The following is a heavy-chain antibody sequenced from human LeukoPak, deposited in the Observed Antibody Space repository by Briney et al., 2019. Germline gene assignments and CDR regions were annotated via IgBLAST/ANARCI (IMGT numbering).Heavy chain of an antibody. CDR1: GFTFSSYG. J-gene: IGHJ6*02. CDR2: ISYDGSNK. D-gene: IGHD2-2*01. CDR3: AKSRVPAEAQYGMDV. V-gene: IGHV3-30*18. Sequence: GGSLRLSCAASGFTFSSYGMHWVRQAPGKGLEWVAVISYDGSNKYYADSVKGRFTISRDNSKNTLYLQMNNLRAEDTAVYYCAKSRVPAEAQYGMDVWGQGTTVTVSS.